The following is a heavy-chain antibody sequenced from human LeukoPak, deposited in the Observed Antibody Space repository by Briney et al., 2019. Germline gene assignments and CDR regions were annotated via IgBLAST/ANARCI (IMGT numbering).Heavy chain of an antibody. CDR2: IIPIFGTA. Sequence: ASVKVSCKASGGTFSSYAISWVRQAPGQGLEWMGGIIPIFGTANYAQKFQGRVTITADESTSTACMELSSLRSEDTAVYYCARMASSSWYPNSDYWGQGTLVTVSS. CDR3: ARMASSSWYPNSDY. V-gene: IGHV1-69*13. D-gene: IGHD6-13*01. CDR1: GGTFSSYA. J-gene: IGHJ4*02.